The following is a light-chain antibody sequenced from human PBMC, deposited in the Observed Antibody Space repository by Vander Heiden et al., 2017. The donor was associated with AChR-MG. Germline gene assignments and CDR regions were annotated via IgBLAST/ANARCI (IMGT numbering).Light chain of an antibody. CDR3: QQHGSSPTWT. Sequence: EIVLTQPPGTLSFSPGERATLSCRASQSVSSSYLAWYQQKPGQAPRLLIYGASSRATGIPDRFSGSGCGTDFTLTISRREPEDFAVYYCQQHGSSPTWTFGPGTKVEIK. CDR2: GAS. CDR1: QSVSSSY. V-gene: IGKV3-20*01. J-gene: IGKJ1*01.